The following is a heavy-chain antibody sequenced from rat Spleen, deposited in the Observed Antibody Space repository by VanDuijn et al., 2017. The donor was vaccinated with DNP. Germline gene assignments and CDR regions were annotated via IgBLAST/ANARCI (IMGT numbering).Heavy chain of an antibody. CDR3: ASRPPPTPEHYFDY. J-gene: IGHJ2*01. CDR2: INYDGSNT. Sequence: EVQLVESGGDLVQPGRSLKLSCAASGFTFSDHNMAWVRQAPKKGLEWVATINYDGSNTYYRDSVKGRFTISRDNAKNTLYLQMDSLRSEDTATYYCASRPPPTPEHYFDYWGQGVMVTVSS. V-gene: IGHV5-7*01. CDR1: GFTFSDHN. D-gene: IGHD1-4*01.